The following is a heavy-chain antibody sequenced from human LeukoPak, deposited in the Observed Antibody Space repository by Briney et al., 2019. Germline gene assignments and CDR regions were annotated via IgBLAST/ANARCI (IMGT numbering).Heavy chain of an antibody. J-gene: IGHJ4*02. D-gene: IGHD2-2*01. Sequence: SETLSLTCAVYGGSFSGYYWSWIRQPPGKGLEWIGEINHSGSTNYNPSLKSRVTISVDMSKNQFSLKLSSVTAADTAVYYCARGYCSSTSCFGDYWGQGTLVTVCS. CDR2: INHSGST. CDR3: ARGYCSSTSCFGDY. V-gene: IGHV4-34*01. CDR1: GGSFSGYY.